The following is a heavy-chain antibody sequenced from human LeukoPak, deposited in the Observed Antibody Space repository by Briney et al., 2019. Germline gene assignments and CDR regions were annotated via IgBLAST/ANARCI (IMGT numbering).Heavy chain of an antibody. D-gene: IGHD1-7*01. CDR2: IYYSGST. J-gene: IGHJ4*02. V-gene: IGHV4-39*01. CDR1: GGSISSYY. Sequence: SETLSLTCTVSGGSISSYYWGWIRQPPGKGLEWIGSIYYSGSTYYNPSLKSRVTISVDTSKNQFSLKLSSVTAADTAVYYCARLGLELRRLDYWGQGTLVTVSS. CDR3: ARLGLELRRLDY.